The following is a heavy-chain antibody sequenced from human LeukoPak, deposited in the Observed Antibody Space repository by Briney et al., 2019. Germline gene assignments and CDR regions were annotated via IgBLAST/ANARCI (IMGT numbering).Heavy chain of an antibody. D-gene: IGHD4-23*01. CDR3: ARDLGGNDY. Sequence: SETLSLTCTVSGGSISSYYWSWMPQPPGKGLEGIGYIYYSGSTNYNPSLKSRVTISVDTSKNQFSLKLSSVTAADTAVYYCARDLGGNDYWGQGTLVTVSS. V-gene: IGHV4-59*01. CDR1: GGSISSYY. CDR2: IYYSGST. J-gene: IGHJ4*02.